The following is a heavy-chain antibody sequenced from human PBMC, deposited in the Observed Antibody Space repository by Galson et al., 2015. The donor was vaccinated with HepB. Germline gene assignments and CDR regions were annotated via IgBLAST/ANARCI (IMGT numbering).Heavy chain of an antibody. CDR1: GFTFSSYA. J-gene: IGHJ6*02. Sequence: SLRLSCAASGFTFSSYAMSWVRQAPGKGLEWVSAISGSGGSTYYADSVKGRFTIPRDNSKNTLYLQMNSLRAEDTAVYYCAKEVYNSSSEGYYYYYGMDVWGQGTTVTVSS. D-gene: IGHD6-13*01. V-gene: IGHV3-23*01. CDR3: AKEVYNSSSEGYYYYYGMDV. CDR2: ISGSGGST.